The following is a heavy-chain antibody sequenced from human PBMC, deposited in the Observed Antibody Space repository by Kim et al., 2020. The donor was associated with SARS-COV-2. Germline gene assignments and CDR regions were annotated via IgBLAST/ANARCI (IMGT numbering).Heavy chain of an antibody. CDR2: ISYDGSNK. Sequence: GGSLRLSCAASGFTFSSYGMHWVRQAPGKGLEWVAVISYDGSNKYYADSVKGRFTISRDNSKNTLYLQMNSLRAEDTAVYYCAKDGGKWELLGGWFDPWGQGTLVTVSS. CDR3: AKDGGKWELLGGWFDP. CDR1: GFTFSSYG. D-gene: IGHD1-26*01. J-gene: IGHJ5*02. V-gene: IGHV3-30*18.